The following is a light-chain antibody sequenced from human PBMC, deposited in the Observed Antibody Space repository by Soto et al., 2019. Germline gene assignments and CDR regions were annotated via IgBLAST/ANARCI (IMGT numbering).Light chain of an antibody. CDR1: QSINSW. CDR3: QQYNSYWT. CDR2: KAS. J-gene: IGKJ1*01. Sequence: DIQMTQSPSTLSASVGDRVTITCRASQSINSWLAWYQQKLGKAPKLLIYKASSLESGVPSRFSGSGSGTEFTLTISSLQPDDFATYYCQQYNSYWTFGQGTKVELK. V-gene: IGKV1-5*03.